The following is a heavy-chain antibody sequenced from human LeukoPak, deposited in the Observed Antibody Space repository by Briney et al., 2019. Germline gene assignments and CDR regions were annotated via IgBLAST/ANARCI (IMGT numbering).Heavy chain of an antibody. J-gene: IGHJ4*02. Sequence: SETLSLTCAVYGGSFSGYYWSWIRQPPGKGLEWIGEINHSGSTNYNPSLKSRVTISVDTSKNQFSLKLSSVTAADTAVYYCASLRKGYSYGPPRRGDYWGQGTLVTVSS. CDR2: INHSGST. CDR1: GGSFSGYY. V-gene: IGHV4-34*01. CDR3: ASLRKGYSYGPPRRGDY. D-gene: IGHD5-18*01.